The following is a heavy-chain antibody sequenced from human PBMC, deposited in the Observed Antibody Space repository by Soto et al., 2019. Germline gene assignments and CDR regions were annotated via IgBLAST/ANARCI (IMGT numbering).Heavy chain of an antibody. CDR1: GYTFTNNA. V-gene: IGHV1-3*01. Sequence: ASVKVSCKASGYTFTNNAIHWGRQAPGQSPESLGWINVANGNTEYSRKFQGRVTLTGDASADTAYMELSSLRSEDTAVYYCARDRGELWGNYFDYWGQGTLVTVSS. CDR2: INVANGNT. D-gene: IGHD3-16*01. J-gene: IGHJ4*02. CDR3: ARDRGELWGNYFDY.